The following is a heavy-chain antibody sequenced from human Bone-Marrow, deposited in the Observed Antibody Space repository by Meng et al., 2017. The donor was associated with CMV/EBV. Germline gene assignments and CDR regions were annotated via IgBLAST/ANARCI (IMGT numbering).Heavy chain of an antibody. V-gene: IGHV3-30-3*01. D-gene: IGHD4-17*01. J-gene: IGHJ4*02. CDR1: GFTFSSYA. Sequence: GESLKISCAASGFTFSSYAMHWVRQAPGKGLEWVAVISYDGSNKYYADSVEGRFTISRDNAKNTLYLQMNSLRAEDTAVYYCARTVHRFDYWGQGTLVTVSS. CDR2: ISYDGSNK. CDR3: ARTVHRFDY.